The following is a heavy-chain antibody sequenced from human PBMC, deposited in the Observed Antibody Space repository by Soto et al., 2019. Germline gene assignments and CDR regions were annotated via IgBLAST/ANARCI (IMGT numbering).Heavy chain of an antibody. CDR3: ARRYGRNFDY. J-gene: IGHJ4*02. CDR2: IYYSGGT. Sequence: SETLSLTCTVSGGSISSYYWSWIRQPPGKGLEWIGYIYYSGGTNYNPSLKSRVTISVATSKNQFSLKLSSVTAADTAVYYCARRYGRNFDYWGQGTLVTVSS. D-gene: IGHD1-20*01. CDR1: GGSISSYY. V-gene: IGHV4-59*08.